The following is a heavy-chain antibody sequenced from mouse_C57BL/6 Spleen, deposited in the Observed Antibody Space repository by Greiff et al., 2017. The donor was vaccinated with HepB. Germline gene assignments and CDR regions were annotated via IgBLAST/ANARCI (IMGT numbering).Heavy chain of an antibody. D-gene: IGHD2-5*01. CDR2: IYPRSGNT. CDR3: AREGLSTIVTIDY. V-gene: IGHV1-81*01. Sequence: QVHVKQSGAELARPGASVKLSCKASGYTFTSYGLSWVKQRTGQGLEWIGEIYPRSGNTYYNEKFKGKATLTADKSSSTAYMELRSLTSEDSAVYFCAREGLSTIVTIDYWGQGTTLTVSS. J-gene: IGHJ2*01. CDR1: GYTFTSYG.